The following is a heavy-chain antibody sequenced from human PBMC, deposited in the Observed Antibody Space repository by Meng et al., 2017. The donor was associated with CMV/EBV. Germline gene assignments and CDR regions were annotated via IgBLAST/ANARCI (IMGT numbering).Heavy chain of an antibody. CDR2: INPNSGGT. CDR1: GYTFTGYY. Sequence: ASVKVSCKASGYTFTGYYMHWVRQAPGQGLEWMGWINPNSGGTNYAQKFQGRVTMTRDTYISTAYMELSRLRSDDTAVYYCARGITGTTRVKKYYFDYWGQGTLVTVSS. V-gene: IGHV1-2*02. D-gene: IGHD1-14*01. J-gene: IGHJ4*02. CDR3: ARGITGTTRVKKYYFDY.